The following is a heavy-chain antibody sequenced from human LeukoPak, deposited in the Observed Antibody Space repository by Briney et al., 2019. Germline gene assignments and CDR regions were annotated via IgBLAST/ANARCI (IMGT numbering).Heavy chain of an antibody. V-gene: IGHV3-74*01. CDR2: IDSEGGIT. D-gene: IGHD6-19*01. CDR1: GFSFNTYW. J-gene: IGHJ4*02. CDR3: TRGSGSRATDY. Sequence: GGSLRLSCTAPGFSFNTYWMHWVRQAPGKGLLWVPCIDSEGGITSYADSVKGRFTISRDNAKNTLFLQVDSLRAEDTAMYYCTRGSGSRATDYWGQGTLVTVSS.